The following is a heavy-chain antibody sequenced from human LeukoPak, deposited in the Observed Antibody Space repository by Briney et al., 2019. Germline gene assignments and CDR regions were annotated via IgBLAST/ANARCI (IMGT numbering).Heavy chain of an antibody. J-gene: IGHJ4*02. D-gene: IGHD6-13*01. CDR1: GYLIRSGYF. V-gene: IGHV4-38-2*02. Sequence: PSETLSLMCSVSGYLIRSGYFWGWIRPPPGKGLEWIASVYHNGSAYYNPSLKSRASISVDTSSNQFSLTLTSVSVADTAVYHCARLSSWFVAFWGQGSQVTVSS. CDR3: ARLSSWFVAF. CDR2: VYHNGSA.